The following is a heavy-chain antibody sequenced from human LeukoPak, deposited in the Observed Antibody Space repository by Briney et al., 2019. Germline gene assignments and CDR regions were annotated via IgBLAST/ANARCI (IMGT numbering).Heavy chain of an antibody. Sequence: GGSLRLSCAASGFTFSSYGMHWVRQAPGKGLEWVAVISYDGSNKFYADSVKGRFTISRDNSKNTMYLQMNSLRVEDTAVYYCAKGVYTYGSTPGDYWGQGTLVTVSS. V-gene: IGHV3-30*18. CDR3: AKGVYTYGSTPGDY. CDR2: ISYDGSNK. D-gene: IGHD5-18*01. J-gene: IGHJ4*02. CDR1: GFTFSSYG.